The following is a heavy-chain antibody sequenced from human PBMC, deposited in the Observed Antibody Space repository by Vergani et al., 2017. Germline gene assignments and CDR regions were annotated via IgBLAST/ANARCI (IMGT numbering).Heavy chain of an antibody. CDR2: IDEYGNRA. J-gene: IGHJ5*01. V-gene: IGHV3-74*03. CDR1: GFSFNTYW. Sequence: EVQLVESGGGSVQSGGSLRLSCVASGFSFNTYWMHWVRHVPGNGLMWVARIDEYGNRATYGDFETGRFTISRDNAKNTVFLQMNNLRADDAGVYYCVRTEYCTGIACNTRFDSWGQGALVTVSS. CDR3: VRTEYCTGIACNTRFDS. D-gene: IGHD2-8*02.